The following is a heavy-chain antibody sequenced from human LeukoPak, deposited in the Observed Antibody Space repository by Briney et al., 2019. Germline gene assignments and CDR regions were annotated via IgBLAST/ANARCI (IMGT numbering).Heavy chain of an antibody. CDR3: ARVIAATLYYYYGMDV. CDR2: ISAYNGNT. Sequence: ASVKVSCKASGGTFSNYAINWVRQAPGQGLEWMGWISAYNGNTNYAQKLQGRVTMTTDTSTSTAYMELRSLRSDDTAVYYCARVIAATLYYYYGMDVWGQGTTVTVSS. V-gene: IGHV1-18*01. CDR1: GGTFSNYA. J-gene: IGHJ6*02. D-gene: IGHD6-13*01.